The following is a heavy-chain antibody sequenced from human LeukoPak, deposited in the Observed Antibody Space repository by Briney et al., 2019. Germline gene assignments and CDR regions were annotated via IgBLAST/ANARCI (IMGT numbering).Heavy chain of an antibody. CDR2: ISWDGGST. V-gene: IGHV3-43*01. CDR1: GFTFDDYT. CDR3: AKALGSYFSYYFDY. J-gene: IGHJ4*02. D-gene: IGHD1-26*01. Sequence: GGSLRLSCAASGFTFDDYTMHWVRQAPGKGLEWVSLISWDGGSTYYADSVKGRFTISRDNSKNSLYLQMNSLRTEDTALYYCAKALGSYFSYYFDYWDQGTLVTVSS.